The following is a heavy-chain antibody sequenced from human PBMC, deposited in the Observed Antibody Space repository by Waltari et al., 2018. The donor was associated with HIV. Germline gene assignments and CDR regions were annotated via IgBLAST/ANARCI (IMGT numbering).Heavy chain of an antibody. CDR1: GGSSNSYS. CDR2: IYYGGST. CDR3: ARHDPGTYYYFDY. Sequence: QLQLQESGPGLVKPSETLSLTCSVSGGSSNSYSWGWIRQPPGKGLGWIGSIYYGGSTFYNSSLKSRPTISVDTSKNQFSLKLSSVTAADTAVYYCARHDPGTYYYFDYWGQGTLVTVSS. J-gene: IGHJ4*02. V-gene: IGHV4-39*01. D-gene: IGHD3-10*01.